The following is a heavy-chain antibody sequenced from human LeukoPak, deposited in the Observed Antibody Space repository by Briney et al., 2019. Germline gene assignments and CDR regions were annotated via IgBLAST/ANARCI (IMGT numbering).Heavy chain of an antibody. D-gene: IGHD1-26*01. CDR1: GGTFSSYA. V-gene: IGHV1-69*05. J-gene: IGHJ4*02. CDR3: ARARLLTSGSYYKFDY. Sequence: ASVKVSCKASGGTFSSYAISWVRQAPGQGLEWMGGIIPIFGTANYAQKFQGRVTITTDESTSTAYMELSSLRSEDTAVYCCARARLLTSGSYYKFDYWGQGTLVTVSS. CDR2: IIPIFGTA.